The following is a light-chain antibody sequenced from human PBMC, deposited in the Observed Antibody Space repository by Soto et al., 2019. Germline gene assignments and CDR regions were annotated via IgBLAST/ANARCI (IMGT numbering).Light chain of an antibody. Sequence: IVMTQSPATLSVSPGEGVTLSCRASQSVRSHLAWYQQKPGQPPRLLIYGASTRATGIPDRFSGSGSGTDFTLTISRLEPEDFAVYYCQQYGSSRAFGQGTKVDI. CDR1: QSVRSH. J-gene: IGKJ1*01. CDR3: QQYGSSRA. CDR2: GAS. V-gene: IGKV3-20*01.